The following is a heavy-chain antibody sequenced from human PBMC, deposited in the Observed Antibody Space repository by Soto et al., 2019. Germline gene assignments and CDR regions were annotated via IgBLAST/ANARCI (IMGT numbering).Heavy chain of an antibody. CDR1: GGSISSGGYY. CDR3: ARGGYYYENSGQNAYDY. D-gene: IGHD3-22*01. V-gene: IGHV4-31*03. J-gene: IGHJ4*01. Sequence: SETLSLACTVSGGSISSGGYYWSWIRQHPGKGLEWIGYIYYGGSTYYNPSLKSRATISGDTSKNQFSLKLSSVAAADTAVYYCARGGYYYENSGQNAYDYWGQGILVTVSS. CDR2: IYYGGST.